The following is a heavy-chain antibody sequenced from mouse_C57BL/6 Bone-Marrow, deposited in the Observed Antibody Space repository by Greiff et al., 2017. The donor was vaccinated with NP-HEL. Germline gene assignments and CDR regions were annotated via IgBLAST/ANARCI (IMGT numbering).Heavy chain of an antibody. CDR3: TTRSNWYFGV. J-gene: IGHJ1*03. Sequence: VQLQQSGAELVRPGASVKLSCTASGFNIKDDYMPWVKQRPEQGLEWIGWIDPENGDTEYASKFQGKATITADTSSNTAYLQLSSLTSEDTAVYYCTTRSNWYFGVWGTGTTVTVAS. V-gene: IGHV14-4*01. CDR2: IDPENGDT. CDR1: GFNIKDDY. D-gene: IGHD5-1*01.